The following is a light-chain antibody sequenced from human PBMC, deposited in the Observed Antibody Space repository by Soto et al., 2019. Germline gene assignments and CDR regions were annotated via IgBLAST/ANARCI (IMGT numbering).Light chain of an antibody. V-gene: IGKV3-20*01. CDR2: GAS. J-gene: IGKJ1*01. CDR3: QQYVSSVT. CDR1: QSVDSSF. Sequence: EIVLTQSPGFLSLSPGERATLSCRASQSVDSSFFAWYQQKPGQAPRLLIYGASKRATGIPDRFSGSGSGTDFTLTISRLEPEHFAVYYCQQYVSSVTFGQGTKVEIK.